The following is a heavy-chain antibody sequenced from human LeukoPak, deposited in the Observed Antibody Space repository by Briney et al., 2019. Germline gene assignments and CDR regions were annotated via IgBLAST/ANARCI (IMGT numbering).Heavy chain of an antibody. Sequence: ASVKVSCKASGYTFTGYYMHWVRQAPGQGLEWMGWINPNSGGTNYAQKFQGWVTMTRDTSISTAYMELSRLRSDDTAVYYCTRAIAGLDSGYENYFDHWGQGTLVTVSS. J-gene: IGHJ4*02. CDR2: INPNSGGT. V-gene: IGHV1-2*04. D-gene: IGHD5-12*01. CDR1: GYTFTGYY. CDR3: TRAIAGLDSGYENYFDH.